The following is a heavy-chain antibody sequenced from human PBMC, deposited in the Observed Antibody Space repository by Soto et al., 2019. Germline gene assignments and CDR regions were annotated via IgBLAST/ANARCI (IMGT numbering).Heavy chain of an antibody. CDR1: GFSLKTYGMR. V-gene: IGHV2-70*04. D-gene: IGHD3-3*01. CDR3: ARSPIIAXXXAFDF. J-gene: IGHJ4*02. Sequence: SGPTLVNPTQTLTLTCTFSGFSLKTYGMRVSWVRQPPGKALEWLARIDWDDEKFYSTSLKTRLSISKGTSDNQVVLTMTNMDPIDTATYYCARSPIIAXXXAFDFXGXGILVXXSX. CDR2: IDWDDEK.